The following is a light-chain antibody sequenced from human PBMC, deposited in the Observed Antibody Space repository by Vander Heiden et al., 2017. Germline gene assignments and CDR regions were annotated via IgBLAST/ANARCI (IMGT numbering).Light chain of an antibody. Sequence: EIVFTPSRDTRSLSPGERATLSCRASQSVSSSYLAWYQQKPGQAPRLLIYGASSSAPGFPARFSSTGLVTDFTLTSSSLVPEDFAVYYCGQDGRWVTFGGGTKVEIK. V-gene: IGKV3-20*01. CDR2: GAS. J-gene: IGKJ4*01. CDR3: GQDGRWVT. CDR1: QSVSSSY.